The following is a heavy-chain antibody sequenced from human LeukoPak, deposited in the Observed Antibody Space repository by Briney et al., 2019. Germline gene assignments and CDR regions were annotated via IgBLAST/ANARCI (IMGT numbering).Heavy chain of an antibody. J-gene: IGHJ6*03. CDR2: IYYSGST. Sequence: SETLSLTCTVSGGSISSHYWSWIRQPPGKGLEWSGYIYYSGSTNYNPSLKSRVTISVDTSKNQFSLKLSSVTAADTAVYYCARRLYYSTSYYYYYYMDVWGKGTTVTVSS. D-gene: IGHD4-11*01. V-gene: IGHV4-59*11. CDR1: GGSISSHY. CDR3: ARRLYYSTSYYYYYYMDV.